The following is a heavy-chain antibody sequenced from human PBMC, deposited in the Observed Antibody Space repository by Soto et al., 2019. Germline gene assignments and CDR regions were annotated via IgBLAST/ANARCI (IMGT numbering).Heavy chain of an antibody. CDR1: GFSFSDYY. V-gene: IGHV3-11*05. CDR2: ISSTGTYT. Sequence: GGSLRLSCAASGFSFSDYYMTWIRQAPGKGLEWVSYISSTGTYTNYADSVKGRFTISRDNAKNSLYLQMNSLRAEDTAVYYCAREGSSSGPDYEYWGQGTLVTVSS. D-gene: IGHD3-22*01. J-gene: IGHJ4*02. CDR3: AREGSSSGPDYEY.